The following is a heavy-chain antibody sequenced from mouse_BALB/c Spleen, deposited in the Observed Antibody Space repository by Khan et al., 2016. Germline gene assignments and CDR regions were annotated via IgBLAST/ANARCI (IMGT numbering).Heavy chain of an antibody. CDR3: SRDGYFDV. CDR2: IRLKSNNYAT. J-gene: IGHJ1*01. Sequence: EVKLEESGGGLVQPGGSMKLSCVASGFTFSNYWMNWVRQSPEKGLEWVAEIRLKSNNYATHYAESVKGRFTISRDDSKSSVYLQMNNLRAEDTGISYYSRDGYFDVWGAGTTVTVSS. CDR1: GFTFSNYW. V-gene: IGHV6-6*02.